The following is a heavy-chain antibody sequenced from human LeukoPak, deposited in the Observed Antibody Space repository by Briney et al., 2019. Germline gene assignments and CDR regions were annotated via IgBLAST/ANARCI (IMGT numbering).Heavy chain of an antibody. CDR1: GFTFSTYW. CDR3: ARVRVSSYYGMDI. J-gene: IGHJ6*02. Sequence: PGGSLRLSCAASGFTFSTYWMSWVRQAPGKGLEWVANINQDESEKYYVDSVKGRFTISRDNAKNSLHLQMNSLRAEDTAVYYCARVRVSSYYGMDIWGQGATVTVSS. D-gene: IGHD2/OR15-2a*01. V-gene: IGHV3-7*05. CDR2: INQDESEK.